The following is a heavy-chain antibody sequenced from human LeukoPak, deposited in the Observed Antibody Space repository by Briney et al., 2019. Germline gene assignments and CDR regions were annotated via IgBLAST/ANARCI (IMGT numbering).Heavy chain of an antibody. V-gene: IGHV4-34*01. J-gene: IGHJ3*02. CDR1: GGSFSGYY. CDR2: INHSGST. CDR3: ARANWNDVEAFDI. D-gene: IGHD1-20*01. Sequence: PSETLSLTCAVYGGSFSGYYWSWIRQPPGKRLEWIGEINHSGSTNYNPSLKSRVTISVDTSKNQFSLKLSSVTAADTAVYYCARANWNDVEAFDIWGQGTMVTVSS.